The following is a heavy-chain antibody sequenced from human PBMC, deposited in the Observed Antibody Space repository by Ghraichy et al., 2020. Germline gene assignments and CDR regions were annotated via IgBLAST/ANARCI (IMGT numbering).Heavy chain of an antibody. J-gene: IGHJ1*01. D-gene: IGHD2-21*02. V-gene: IGHV4-39*01. CDR1: GGSISSGSYY. CDR3: VRQGVTAIPTYFQH. CDR2: VYYSGST. Sequence: SQTLSLTCTVSGGSISSGSYYWGWIRQPPGKGLEWIGSVYYSGSTYYNPSLKSRVTISVDTSKNQFSLKLSSVTAADTAVYYCVRQGVTAIPTYFQHWGQGTLVTVS.